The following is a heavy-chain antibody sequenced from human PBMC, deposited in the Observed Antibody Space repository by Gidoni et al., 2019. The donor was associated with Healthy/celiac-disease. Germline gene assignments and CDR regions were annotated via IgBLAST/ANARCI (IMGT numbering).Heavy chain of an antibody. D-gene: IGHD3-3*01. J-gene: IGHJ4*02. CDR2: IYYSGST. V-gene: IGHV4-39*07. CDR1: GGSISSSSYY. Sequence: QLQLQESGPGLVKPSETLSLTCTVSGGSISSSSYYWGWIRQPPGKGLEWIGSIYYSGSTYYNPSLKSRVTISVDTSKNQFSLKLSSVTAADTAVYYCARGRHYDFWSGPIYYFDYWGQGTLVTVSS. CDR3: ARGRHYDFWSGPIYYFDY.